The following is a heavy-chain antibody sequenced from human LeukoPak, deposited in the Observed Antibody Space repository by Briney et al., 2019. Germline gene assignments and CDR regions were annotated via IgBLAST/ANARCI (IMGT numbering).Heavy chain of an antibody. CDR1: GFTVSSNY. V-gene: IGHV3-53*01. CDR3: ARGFDDTSGYYYGYMDV. J-gene: IGHJ6*03. Sequence: PGGSLRLSCAASGFTVSSNYMSWVRQAPGKGLEWVSVIYSGGTTHFADSVRGRFTISRDNSKNTLWLQMNSLRAEDTAVYYCARGFDDTSGYYYGYMDVWGKGTTVTISS. D-gene: IGHD3-22*01. CDR2: IYSGGTT.